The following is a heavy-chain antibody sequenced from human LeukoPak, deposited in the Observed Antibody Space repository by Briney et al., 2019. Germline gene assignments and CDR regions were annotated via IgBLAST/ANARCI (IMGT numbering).Heavy chain of an antibody. J-gene: IGHJ4*02. CDR2: IYYSGST. V-gene: IGHV4-59*08. CDR3: SRHNDCGYYYLDY. Sequence: PSETLSLTSTDSGGSISSTYWSWIRQPPGQGLEWIGYIYYSGSTNNNPSLKSRVTISVDTSKNQFSLKLSSVTAADTAVYYCSRHNDCGYYYLDYWGQGTLVTVSS. CDR1: GGSISSTY. D-gene: IGHD4-17*01.